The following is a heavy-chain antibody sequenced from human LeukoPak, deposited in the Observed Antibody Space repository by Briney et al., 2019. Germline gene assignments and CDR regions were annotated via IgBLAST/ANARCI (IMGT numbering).Heavy chain of an antibody. J-gene: IGHJ4*02. D-gene: IGHD3-22*01. CDR3: ARVTKGYYDSSGYRDY. CDR2: IYHSGST. V-gene: IGHV4-4*02. CDR1: GASISSGNW. Sequence: PSETLSLTCAVSGASISSGNWWSWVRQPPGKGLEWIGEIYHSGSTNYNPSLKSRVTISVDKSKNQFSLKLSSVTAADTAVYYCARVTKGYYDSSGYRDYWGQGTLVTVSS.